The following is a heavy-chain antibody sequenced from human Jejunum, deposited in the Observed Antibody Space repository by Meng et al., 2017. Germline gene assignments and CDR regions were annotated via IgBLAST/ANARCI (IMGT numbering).Heavy chain of an antibody. V-gene: IGHV3-7*01. J-gene: IGHJ5*02. D-gene: IGHD5-18*01. Sequence: GESLKISCAASGFAFSGNWMTWVRQVPGKGLEWVACLNQDGSDKYYLDSVKGRFTISRDNVKNSLYLQMNSLRADDTAVYYCATVGDGYIYESRGSWGQGTLVTVSS. CDR1: GFAFSGNW. CDR2: LNQDGSDK. CDR3: ATVGDGYIYESRGS.